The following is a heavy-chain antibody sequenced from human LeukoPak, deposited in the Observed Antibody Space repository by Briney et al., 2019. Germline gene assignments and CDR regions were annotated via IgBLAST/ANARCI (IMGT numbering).Heavy chain of an antibody. V-gene: IGHV1-46*01. D-gene: IGHD3-9*01. J-gene: IGHJ6*03. CDR2: INPSGGST. CDR1: GYTFTGYY. Sequence: ASVKVSCKASGYTFTGYYMHWVRQAPGQGLEWMGIINPSGGSTSYAQKFQGRVTMIRDTSTSTVYMELSSLRSEDTAVYYCARDGVLRYFDWLLEYYYYYYMDVWGKGTTVTISS. CDR3: ARDGVLRYFDWLLEYYYYYYMDV.